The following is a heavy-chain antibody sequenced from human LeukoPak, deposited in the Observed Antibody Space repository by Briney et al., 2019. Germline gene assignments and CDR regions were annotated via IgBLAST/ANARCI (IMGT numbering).Heavy chain of an antibody. J-gene: IGHJ4*02. Sequence: GESLKISCKGSGYSFTSYWIGWVRQMPGKGLEWMGIIYPGDSDTRYSPSFQGQVTISADKSISTAYLQWSGLKASDTAMYYCARRSIVVVPAAKGIYFDYWGQGTLVTVSS. CDR2: IYPGDSDT. CDR1: GYSFTSYW. V-gene: IGHV5-51*01. D-gene: IGHD2-2*01. CDR3: ARRSIVVVPAAKGIYFDY.